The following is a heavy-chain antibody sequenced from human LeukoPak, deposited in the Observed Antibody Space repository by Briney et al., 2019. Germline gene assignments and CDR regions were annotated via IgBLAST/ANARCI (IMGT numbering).Heavy chain of an antibody. CDR2: ISAYNGNT. D-gene: IGHD2-2*01. CDR3: ARDLLGCSSTSCRPYNWFDP. J-gene: IGHJ5*02. CDR1: GYTFTSYG. Sequence: ASVKVSCKASGYTFTSYGNSWVRQAPGQGLEWMGWISAYNGNTNYAQKLQGRVTMTTDTSTSTAYMELRSLRSDDTAVYYCARDLLGCSSTSCRPYNWFDPWGQGTLVTVSS. V-gene: IGHV1-18*04.